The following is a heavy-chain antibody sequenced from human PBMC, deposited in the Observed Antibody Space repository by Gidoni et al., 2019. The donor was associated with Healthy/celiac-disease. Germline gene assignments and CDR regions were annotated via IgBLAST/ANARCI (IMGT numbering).Heavy chain of an antibody. D-gene: IGHD6-6*01. Sequence: EVQLVESGGGLVQPGGSLRLSCAASGFPFSSYAMHWVRQAPVKGLEYVSAISSNGGSTYYANSVKGRFTISRDNSKNTLYLQMGSLRAEDMAVYYCARASYSSSRGNWFDPWGQGTLVTVSS. CDR2: ISSNGGST. CDR1: GFPFSSYA. CDR3: ARASYSSSRGNWFDP. V-gene: IGHV3-64*01. J-gene: IGHJ5*02.